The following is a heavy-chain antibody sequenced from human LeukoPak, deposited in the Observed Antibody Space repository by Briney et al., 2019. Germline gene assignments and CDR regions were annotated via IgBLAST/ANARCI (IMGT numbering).Heavy chain of an antibody. Sequence: GGSLRLSCAASGFTFSGSAMHWVRQASGKGLEWVGRIKNKANSYATAYAASVKGRFTISRDDSKNTAYLQMNSLKTEDTAVYYCTRWELPPSGDAFDLWGQGTMVTVSS. CDR2: IKNKANSYAT. V-gene: IGHV3-73*01. CDR1: GFTFSGSA. D-gene: IGHD1-26*01. J-gene: IGHJ3*01. CDR3: TRWELPPSGDAFDL.